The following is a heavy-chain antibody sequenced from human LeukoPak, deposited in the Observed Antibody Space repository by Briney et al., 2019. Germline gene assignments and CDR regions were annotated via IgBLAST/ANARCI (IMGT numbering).Heavy chain of an antibody. Sequence: GGSLRLSCAASGFIFSTYGMTWFRQAPGRGLEWVSGISGSGLNTYYADSVKGRFTSSRDNSKNMLYLQMNSLRAEDTAVYYCAKGGGYGSGTYSEDWGQGILVTVSS. D-gene: IGHD3-10*01. CDR1: GFIFSTYG. CDR3: AKGGGYGSGTYSED. V-gene: IGHV3-23*01. CDR2: ISGSGLNT. J-gene: IGHJ4*02.